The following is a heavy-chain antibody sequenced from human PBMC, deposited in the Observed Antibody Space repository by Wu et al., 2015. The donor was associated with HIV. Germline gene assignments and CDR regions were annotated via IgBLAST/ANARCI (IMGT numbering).Heavy chain of an antibody. D-gene: IGHD3-22*01. J-gene: IGHJ6*02. CDR1: GGTFSSYI. Sequence: QVQLVQSGAEVKKPGSSVKVSCKISGGTFSSYIINWVRQAPGRGLEWMGGFFRIFNTTNYAQMFQGRVTITADESMTTTYMELSSLRSDDTAVYFCARSLSYNYHSSSGYYLGGMDAWGQGTTVTVSS. CDR2: FFRIFNTT. V-gene: IGHV1-69*13. CDR3: ARSLSYNYHSSSGYYLGGMDA.